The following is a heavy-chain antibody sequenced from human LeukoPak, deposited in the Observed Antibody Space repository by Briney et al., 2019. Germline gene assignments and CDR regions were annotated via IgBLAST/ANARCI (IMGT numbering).Heavy chain of an antibody. D-gene: IGHD3-10*01. CDR1: GFTFSSYG. CDR3: ARARPFGSGRNWFDP. J-gene: IGHJ5*02. CDR2: ISGSSTII. Sequence: GGSLRLSCAASGFTFSSYGMNWVRQAPGKGLEWISYISGSSTIIYYADSVKGRFTISRDDAKNSVYLQMNTLRAEDTAVYYCARARPFGSGRNWFDPWGQGALVTVSS. V-gene: IGHV3-48*04.